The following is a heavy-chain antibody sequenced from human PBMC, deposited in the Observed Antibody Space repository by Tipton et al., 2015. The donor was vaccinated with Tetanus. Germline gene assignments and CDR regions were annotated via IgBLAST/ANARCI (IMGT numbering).Heavy chain of an antibody. D-gene: IGHD2-2*01. Sequence: QLVQSGTEIKNPGASVKVSCKASGYTFTAYGLNWVRQAAGRGFEWMGWLNPKTGSTAYAQKLQGRVSVTTDTSISTAYMELSSLRFDDTAVYYCASGSAIRHGLDVWGHGTMVSVSS. CDR2: LNPKTGST. J-gene: IGHJ3*01. CDR1: GYTFTAYG. CDR3: ASGSAIRHGLDV. V-gene: IGHV1-8*01.